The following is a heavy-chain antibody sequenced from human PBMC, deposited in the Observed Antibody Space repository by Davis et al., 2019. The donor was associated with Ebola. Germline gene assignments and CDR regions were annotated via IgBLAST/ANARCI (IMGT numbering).Heavy chain of an antibody. CDR3: ARGLGQEWDY. Sequence: GESLKISCAASGFTFSTYAMSWVRQAPGKGLEWVSTLSATGSHSYYADSVKGRFTISRDNAKNSLYLQMNSLRAEDTAVYYCARGLGQEWDYWGQGTLVTVSS. J-gene: IGHJ4*02. D-gene: IGHD3-3*01. V-gene: IGHV3-21*01. CDR2: LSATGSHS. CDR1: GFTFSTYA.